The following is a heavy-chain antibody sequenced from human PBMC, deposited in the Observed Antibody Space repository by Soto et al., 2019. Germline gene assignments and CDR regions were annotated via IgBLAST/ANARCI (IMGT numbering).Heavy chain of an antibody. Sequence: QVQLQESGPGLVKPSQTLSLTCTVSGGSISSGGYCWSWIRQHPGKGLEWIGYIYYSGSTYYNPSLKSRVTISVDTSKNQFSLKLSSVTAADTAVYYCARVPTTVTTGHHSGAPLNWFDPWGQGTLVTVSS. D-gene: IGHD4-17*01. CDR3: ARVPTTVTTGHHSGAPLNWFDP. CDR2: IYYSGST. J-gene: IGHJ5*02. CDR1: GGSISSGGYC. V-gene: IGHV4-31*03.